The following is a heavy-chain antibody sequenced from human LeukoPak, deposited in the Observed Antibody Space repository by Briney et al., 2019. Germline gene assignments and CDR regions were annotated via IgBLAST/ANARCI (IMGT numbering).Heavy chain of an antibody. J-gene: IGHJ4*02. D-gene: IGHD3-10*01. CDR1: GFTVSSNY. CDR3: ASWGQGPYGSGSYYADY. V-gene: IGHV3-66*01. Sequence: GGSLRLSCAASGFTVSSNYMSWVRQAPGKGLEWVSVIYSGGSTYYADSVKGRFTISRDNSKNTLYLQMNSLRVEDTAVYYCASWGQGPYGSGSYYADYWGQGTLVTVSS. CDR2: IYSGGST.